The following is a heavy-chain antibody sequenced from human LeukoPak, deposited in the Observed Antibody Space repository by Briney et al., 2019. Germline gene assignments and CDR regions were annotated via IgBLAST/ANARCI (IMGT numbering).Heavy chain of an antibody. Sequence: GASVKVSCKASGYTFTSYGISWVRQAPGQGLEWMGWISAYNGNTNFAQKLQGRVTMTTDTSTSTAYMELRSLRSDDTAVYYCARDWGPYGDYHYFQHWGQGTLVTVSS. CDR1: GYTFTSYG. J-gene: IGHJ1*01. CDR2: ISAYNGNT. D-gene: IGHD4-17*01. CDR3: ARDWGPYGDYHYFQH. V-gene: IGHV1-18*01.